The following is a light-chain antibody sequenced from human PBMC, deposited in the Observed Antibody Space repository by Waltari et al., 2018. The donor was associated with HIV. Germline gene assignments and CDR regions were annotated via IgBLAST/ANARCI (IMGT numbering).Light chain of an antibody. J-gene: IGLJ2*01. Sequence: QSALTQPASVSGSPGQSITIPCTGASGDIGSYNLVSWYQQPPGPAPKLLISEVKKRPSGGSNRFSGSKSGNSASLTISGLQADDEADYYCCSYAGRSTVVFGGGTKVNVL. CDR1: SGDIGSYNL. CDR3: CSYAGRSTVV. CDR2: EVK. V-gene: IGLV2-23*02.